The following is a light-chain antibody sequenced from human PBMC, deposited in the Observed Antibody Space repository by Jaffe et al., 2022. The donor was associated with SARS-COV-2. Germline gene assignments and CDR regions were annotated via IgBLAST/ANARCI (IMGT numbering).Light chain of an antibody. V-gene: IGLV1-47*01. CDR3: AAWDDGRSGIV. CDR2: RNN. J-gene: IGLJ1*01. CDR1: SSNIRSNY. Sequence: QSVLTQPPSASGTPGQRVTISCSGSSSNIRSNYVYWYQHLPGTAPKLLIHRNNQRPSGVPDRFSGSKSGTSASLAISGLRSEDEADYYCAAWDDGRSGIVFGTGTKVTVL.